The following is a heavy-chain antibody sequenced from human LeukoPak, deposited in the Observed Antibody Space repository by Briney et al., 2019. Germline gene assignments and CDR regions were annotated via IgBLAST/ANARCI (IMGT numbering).Heavy chain of an antibody. CDR3: ARDLATRDDY. CDR2: ISSGSSYI. V-gene: IGHV3-21*01. Sequence: GGSLRLSCAASGFTFSSYSMNWVRQAPGKGLEWVSSISSGSSYIYYADSVKGRFTISRDNAKNSLYLQMNSLRAEDTAVYYCARDLATRDDYWGQGTLVTVSS. CDR1: GFTFSSYS. J-gene: IGHJ4*02. D-gene: IGHD4-11*01.